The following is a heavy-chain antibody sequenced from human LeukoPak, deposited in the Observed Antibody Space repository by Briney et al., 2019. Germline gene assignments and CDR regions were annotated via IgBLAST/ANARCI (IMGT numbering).Heavy chain of an antibody. CDR1: GFTFSSYA. CDR3: AKRSSSWSSGEYFQH. J-gene: IGHJ1*01. V-gene: IGHV3-23*01. D-gene: IGHD6-13*01. Sequence: PGGSLRLSCAASGFTFSSYAMSWVRQAPGKGLEWVSAISGSGGSTYYADSVKGRFTISRDNSKNTLYLQMNSLRAEDTAVYYCAKRSSSWSSGEYFQHWGQGTLVTVSS. CDR2: ISGSGGST.